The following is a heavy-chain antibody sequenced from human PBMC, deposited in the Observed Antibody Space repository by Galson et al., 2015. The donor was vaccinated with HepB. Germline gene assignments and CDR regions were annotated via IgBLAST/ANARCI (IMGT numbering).Heavy chain of an antibody. CDR3: AKGAGWELLSNYFDY. CDR2: ISWNSGSI. D-gene: IGHD1-26*01. CDR1: GFTFDDYA. Sequence: LRLSCAASGFTFDDYAMHWVRQAPGKGLEWVSGISWNSGSIGYADSVKGRFTISRDNAKNSLYLQMNSLRAEDTALCYCAKGAGWELLSNYFDYWGQGTLVTVSS. V-gene: IGHV3-9*01. J-gene: IGHJ4*02.